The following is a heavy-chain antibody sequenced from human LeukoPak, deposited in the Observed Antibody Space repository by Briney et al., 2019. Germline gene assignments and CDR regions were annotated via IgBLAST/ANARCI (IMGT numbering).Heavy chain of an antibody. J-gene: IGHJ6*03. Sequence: ASVKVSCKASGYTFTGYYMHWVRQAPGQGLEWMGWINPNSGGTNYAQKFQGRVTMTRDTSISTAYMELSRLRSDDTAVYYCARVYIDRGVLLYYYYMDVWGKGTTVTISS. CDR1: GYTFTGYY. D-gene: IGHD3-10*01. CDR3: ARVYIDRGVLLYYYYMDV. V-gene: IGHV1-2*02. CDR2: INPNSGGT.